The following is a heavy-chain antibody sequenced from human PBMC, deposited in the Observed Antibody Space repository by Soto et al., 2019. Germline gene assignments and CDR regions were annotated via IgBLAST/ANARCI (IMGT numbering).Heavy chain of an antibody. CDR3: ARQSSSKLDYYYYGMDV. D-gene: IGHD6-13*01. CDR2: IDPSDSYT. CDR1: GYSFTSYW. V-gene: IGHV5-10-1*01. Sequence: GESLKISCKGSGYSFTSYWISWVRQMPGKGLEWMGRIDPSDSYTNYSPSFQGHVTISADKSISTAYLQWSSLKASDTAMYYCARQSSSKLDYYYYGMDVWGQGTTVTVSS. J-gene: IGHJ6*02.